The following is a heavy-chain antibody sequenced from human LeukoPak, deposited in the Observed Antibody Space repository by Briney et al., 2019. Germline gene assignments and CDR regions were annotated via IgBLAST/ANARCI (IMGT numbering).Heavy chain of an antibody. V-gene: IGHV1-69*13. CDR2: IIPIFGTA. CDR3: ARSIAAALGNFDY. D-gene: IGHD6-13*01. CDR1: GGTLSSYA. J-gene: IGHJ4*02. Sequence: SVKVSCKASGGTLSSYAISWVRQAPGQGLEWMGGIIPIFGTANYAQKFQGRVTITADESTSTAYMELSSLRSEDTAVYYCARSIAAALGNFDYWGQGTLVTVSS.